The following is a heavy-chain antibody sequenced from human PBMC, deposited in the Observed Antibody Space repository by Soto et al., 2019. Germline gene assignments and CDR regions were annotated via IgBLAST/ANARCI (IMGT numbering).Heavy chain of an antibody. CDR2: ISGSGGST. D-gene: IGHD3-3*01. CDR1: GFTFSSYA. V-gene: IGHV3-23*01. J-gene: IGHJ6*02. Sequence: GGSLRLSCAASGFTFSSYAMSRVRQAPGKGLEWVSAISGSGGSTYYADSVKGRFTISRDNSKNTLYLQMNSLRAEDTAVYYCAKAADYDFWSGYYTRGNYYYYGMDAWGQGTTVTVSS. CDR3: AKAADYDFWSGYYTRGNYYYYGMDA.